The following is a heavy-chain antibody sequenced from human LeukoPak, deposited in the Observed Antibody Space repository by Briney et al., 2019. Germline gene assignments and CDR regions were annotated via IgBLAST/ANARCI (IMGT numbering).Heavy chain of an antibody. V-gene: IGHV4-59*01. CDR2: IYYSGST. CDR1: GGSISSSY. Sequence: SETLSLTCTVSGGSISSSYWSWIRQPPGKGLEWIGYIYYSGSTNYNPSLKSRVTISVDTSKNQFSLKLSSVIAADTAVYYCARNRYYYGSGNYGVPNWFDPWGQGTLVTVSS. D-gene: IGHD3-10*01. CDR3: ARNRYYYGSGNYGVPNWFDP. J-gene: IGHJ5*02.